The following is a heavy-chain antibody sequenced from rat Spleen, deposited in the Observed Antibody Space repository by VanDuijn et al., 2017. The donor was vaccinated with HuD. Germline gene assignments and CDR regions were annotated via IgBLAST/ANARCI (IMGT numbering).Heavy chain of an antibody. CDR3: AREGITTVFDY. D-gene: IGHD1-10*01. V-gene: IGHV1-43*01. J-gene: IGHJ2*01. Sequence: QVQLQQSGADLAKPGSSVKISCKASGYTFTSYYMSWIKQTTGQGLESIGYINTRSGGTNYNEKFKGKATLTVDKSSSTAFMQLSSLTPDDSAVYYCAREGITTVFDYWGQGVMVTVSS. CDR1: GYTFTSYY. CDR2: INTRSGGT.